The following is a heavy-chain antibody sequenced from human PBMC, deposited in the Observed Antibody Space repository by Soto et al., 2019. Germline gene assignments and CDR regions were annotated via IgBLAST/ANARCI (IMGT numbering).Heavy chain of an antibody. CDR2: IYPGDATT. D-gene: IGHD3-3*01. V-gene: IGHV5-51*01. CDR1: GYRFSSFW. Sequence: KTPGESLKISCKISGYRFSSFWIAWVRQKPGKGLEWLGIIYPGDATTIYSPSFQGRLTISVDKSINSVYLQWSSLKASDTATYYCARLGFDYDFLSGYYNVHHYYGIDVWGQGTTVT. J-gene: IGHJ6*02. CDR3: ARLGFDYDFLSGYYNVHHYYGIDV.